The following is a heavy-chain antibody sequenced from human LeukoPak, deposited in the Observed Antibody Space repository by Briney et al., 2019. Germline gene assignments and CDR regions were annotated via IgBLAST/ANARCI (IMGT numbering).Heavy chain of an antibody. D-gene: IGHD5-18*01. CDR3: ARDVRGGYHDY. J-gene: IGHJ4*02. CDR1: GFTFSGYW. CDR2: IKSDGSYT. Sequence: GGSLRISCAASGFTFSGYWMHWVRQVQGKGLVWVSRIKSDGSYTAYADSVKGRFTISRDNAKNTLYLQMNSLRAEDTAVYYCARDVRGGYHDYWGQGTLVTVSS. V-gene: IGHV3-74*01.